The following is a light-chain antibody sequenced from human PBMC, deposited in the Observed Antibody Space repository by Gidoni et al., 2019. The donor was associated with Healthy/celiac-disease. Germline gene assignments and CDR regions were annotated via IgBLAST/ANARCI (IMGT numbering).Light chain of an antibody. CDR3: QAWDTSTVV. Sequence: SYELTQPPSVSVSPGQTARITCSGDKLGDKYVCWYQQQAGQSPVLVIHKDDKRPSGIPERFSGSNSGNTATLTISGTQALDEADYYCQAWDTSTVVFGGGTKLTVL. J-gene: IGLJ3*02. CDR1: KLGDKY. CDR2: KDD. V-gene: IGLV3-1*01.